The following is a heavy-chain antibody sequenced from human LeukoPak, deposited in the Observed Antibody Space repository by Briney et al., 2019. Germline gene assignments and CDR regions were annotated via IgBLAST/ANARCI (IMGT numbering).Heavy chain of an antibody. Sequence: GGSLRPSCAASGFTFSSYEMNWVRQAPGKGLEWVSYISTSGSTIYYADSVKGRFTISRDNAKNSLYLQMNSLRAEDTAVYYCARGICSGGSCYSGYYYYYMDVWGKGTTVTISS. V-gene: IGHV3-48*03. D-gene: IGHD2-15*01. J-gene: IGHJ6*03. CDR2: ISTSGSTI. CDR3: ARGICSGGSCYSGYYYYYMDV. CDR1: GFTFSSYE.